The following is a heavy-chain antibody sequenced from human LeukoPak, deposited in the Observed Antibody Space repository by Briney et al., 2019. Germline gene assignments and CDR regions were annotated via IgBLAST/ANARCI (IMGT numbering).Heavy chain of an antibody. Sequence: ASVKVSCKASGYTFTSYDINWVRQATGQGLEWMGIINPSGGSTNYAQKFQGRVTMTRDTSTSTVYMELSSLRSEDTAVYYCARASGWMFDYWGQGTLVTVSS. CDR3: ARASGWMFDY. V-gene: IGHV1-46*01. J-gene: IGHJ4*02. D-gene: IGHD6-19*01. CDR1: GYTFTSYD. CDR2: INPSGGST.